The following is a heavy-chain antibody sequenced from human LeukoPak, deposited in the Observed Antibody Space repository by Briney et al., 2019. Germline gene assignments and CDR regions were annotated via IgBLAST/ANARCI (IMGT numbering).Heavy chain of an antibody. D-gene: IGHD6-6*01. CDR2: ISSSGSTI. Sequence: PGGSLRLSCAASGYTFSSYEMNWVRQAPGKGLEWVSYISSSGSTIYYADSVKGRFTISRDNAKNSLYLQMNSLKTEDTAVYYCKSMVGSSSGSSFDYWGQGTLVTVSS. CDR3: KSMVGSSSGSSFDY. V-gene: IGHV3-48*03. CDR1: GYTFSSYE. J-gene: IGHJ4*02.